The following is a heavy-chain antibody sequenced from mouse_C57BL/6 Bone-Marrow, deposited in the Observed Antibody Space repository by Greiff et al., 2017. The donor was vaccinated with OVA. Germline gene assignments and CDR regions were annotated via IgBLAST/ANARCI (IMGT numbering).Heavy chain of an antibody. V-gene: IGHV1-81*01. J-gene: IGHJ1*03. CDR1: GYTFTSYG. CDR2: IYPRSGNT. Sequence: VQLQESGAELARPGASVKLSCKASGYTFTSYGISWVKQRTGQGLEWIGEIYPRSGNTYYNEKFKGKATLTADKSSSTAYMELRSLTSEDSAVYFCARDWDEEYFDVWGTGTTVTVSS. CDR3: ARDWDEEYFDV. D-gene: IGHD4-1*01.